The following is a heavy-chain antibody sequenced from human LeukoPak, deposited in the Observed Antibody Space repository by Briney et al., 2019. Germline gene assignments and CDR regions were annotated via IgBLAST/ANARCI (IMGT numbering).Heavy chain of an antibody. CDR3: ARGGNCSSTSCYFSWFDP. CDR1: GGSFSGYY. CDR2: INHSGST. D-gene: IGHD2-2*01. Sequence: SETLSLTCAVYGGSFSGYYWSWIRQPPGKGLEWIGEINHSGSTNYNPSLKSRVTISVDTSKNQFSLKLSSVTAADTAVHYCARGGNCSSTSCYFSWFDPWGQGTLVTVSS. J-gene: IGHJ5*02. V-gene: IGHV4-34*01.